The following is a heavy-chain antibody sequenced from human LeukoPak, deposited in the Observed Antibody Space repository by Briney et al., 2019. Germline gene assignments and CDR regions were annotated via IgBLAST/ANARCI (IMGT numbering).Heavy chain of an antibody. CDR1: GFTFSTFG. Sequence: GGSLRLSCGASGFTFSTFGMHWVRQAPGKGLEWVAVIWYDGSNKYYADSVKGRFTISRDNSKNTVYLEMNSLRAGDTAVYFCTRGAHVEMATSDYWGQGSLVTVSS. CDR2: IWYDGSNK. D-gene: IGHD5-24*01. J-gene: IGHJ4*02. V-gene: IGHV3-33*01. CDR3: TRGAHVEMATSDY.